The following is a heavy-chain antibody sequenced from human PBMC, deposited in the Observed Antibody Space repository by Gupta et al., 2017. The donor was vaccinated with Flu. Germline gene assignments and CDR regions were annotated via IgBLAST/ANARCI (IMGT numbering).Heavy chain of an antibody. CDR2: ISYDGSNK. D-gene: IGHD6-13*01. CDR3: AKDSGYSSSWSDY. Sequence: QVQLVESGGGVVQPGRSLSLSCAASGFPFSSYGMHWVRQAPGKGLEWVAVISYDGSNKYYADSVKGRFTISRDNSKNTLSLQMNSLRAEDTAVYYCAKDSGYSSSWSDYWGQGTLVTVSS. J-gene: IGHJ4*02. V-gene: IGHV3-30*18. CDR1: GFPFSSYG.